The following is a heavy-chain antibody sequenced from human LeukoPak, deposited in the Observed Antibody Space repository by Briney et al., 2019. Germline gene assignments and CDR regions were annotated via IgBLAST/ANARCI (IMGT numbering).Heavy chain of an antibody. J-gene: IGHJ3*02. V-gene: IGHV3-30*18. CDR3: AKYAYNWNAPDGFDM. CDR1: GFTFSIYG. Sequence: GGSLRLSCTVSGFTFSIYGMHWVRQAPGKGLEWVAVISSDGSRKHYGDSVKGRFTISRDNSESTLFLQMNSLRTDDTSVYFCAKYAYNWNAPDGFDMWGQGTMVIVSS. CDR2: ISSDGSRK. D-gene: IGHD1-1*01.